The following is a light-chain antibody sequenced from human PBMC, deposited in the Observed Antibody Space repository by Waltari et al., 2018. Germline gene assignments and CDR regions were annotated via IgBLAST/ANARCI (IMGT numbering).Light chain of an antibody. CDR2: EVI. Sequence: QSALTHPASVSGTPGQSITISCTGTTSDVGNYHLVSWYQHHPGKAPKLLMCEVIKRPSGVSSRFSGSKSGSTASLIISGLQPDDEADYYCCSYAGRGTYVFGSGTKVTVL. CDR1: TSDVGNYHL. CDR3: CSYAGRGTYV. J-gene: IGLJ1*01. V-gene: IGLV2-23*02.